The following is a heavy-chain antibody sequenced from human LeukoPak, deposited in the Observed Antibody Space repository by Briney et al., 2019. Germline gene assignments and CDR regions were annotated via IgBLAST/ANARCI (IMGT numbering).Heavy chain of an antibody. CDR3: TRGGIAVAVDY. J-gene: IGHJ4*02. Sequence: SETLSLTCAVYGGSLSGYYWNWIRQPPGKGLEWVGESNHSGRSNYNPSLKSRVTISVDMSKNQFSLKLSSVTAADTAVYYCTRGGIAVAVDYWGQGTLVTVSS. D-gene: IGHD6-19*01. CDR2: SNHSGRS. CDR1: GGSLSGYY. V-gene: IGHV4-34*01.